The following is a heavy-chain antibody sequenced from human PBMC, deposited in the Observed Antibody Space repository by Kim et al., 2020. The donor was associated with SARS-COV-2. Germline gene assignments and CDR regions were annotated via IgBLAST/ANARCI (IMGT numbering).Heavy chain of an antibody. CDR1: GGTFSSYA. CDR2: IIPIFGTA. V-gene: IGHV1-69*13. CDR3: ARGHTKFYDSSGYYTGSALDGMDV. D-gene: IGHD3-22*01. J-gene: IGHJ6*02. Sequence: SVKVSCKASGGTFSSYAISWVRQAPGQGLEWMGGIIPIFGTANYAQKFQGRVTITADESTSTAYMELSSLRSEDTAVYYCARGHTKFYDSSGYYTGSALDGMDVWGQGTTVTVSS.